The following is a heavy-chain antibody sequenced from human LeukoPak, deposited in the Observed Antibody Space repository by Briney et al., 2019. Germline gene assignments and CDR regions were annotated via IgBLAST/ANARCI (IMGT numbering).Heavy chain of an antibody. Sequence: AGGSLRLSCAASGFTFSSFWMHWVRRAPGKGLVWVSRINSDGSSTSYADSVKDRFTISRDNAKNTLYLHMNSLRAEDTAVYYCRGRIAAAGYAFDVWGQGTMVTVSS. V-gene: IGHV3-74*01. CDR1: GFTFSSFW. J-gene: IGHJ3*01. D-gene: IGHD6-13*01. CDR2: INSDGSST. CDR3: RGRIAAAGYAFDV.